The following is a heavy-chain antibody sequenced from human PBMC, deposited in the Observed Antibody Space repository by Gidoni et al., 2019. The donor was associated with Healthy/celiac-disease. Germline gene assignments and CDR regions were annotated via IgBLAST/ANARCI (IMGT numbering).Heavy chain of an antibody. CDR2: ISWNNITI. CDR1: GFTFDDYA. CDR3: AKGQDTNAWYEEGYDY. D-gene: IGHD6-19*01. Sequence: EVQLVESGGGLVQPGRSLRLSCAASGFTFDDYAMHWVRQAPGKGLEWVSGISWNNITIGYADSVKGRFTISRDNAKNSLYLQMNSLRAEDTALYYCAKGQDTNAWYEEGYDYWGQGTLVTVSS. J-gene: IGHJ4*02. V-gene: IGHV3-9*01.